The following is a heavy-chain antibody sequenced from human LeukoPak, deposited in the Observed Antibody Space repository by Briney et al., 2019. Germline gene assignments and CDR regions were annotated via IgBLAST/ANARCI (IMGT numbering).Heavy chain of an antibody. Sequence: PSETLSLTCAVYGGSFSGYYWSWIRQPPGKGLEWIGEINHSGSTNYNPSLKSRVTISVDTSKNQFSLKLSSVTAADTAVYYCATTGYYSLSADYWGQGTLVTVSS. V-gene: IGHV4-34*01. CDR2: INHSGST. J-gene: IGHJ4*02. D-gene: IGHD3-9*01. CDR1: GGSFSGYY. CDR3: ATTGYYSLSADY.